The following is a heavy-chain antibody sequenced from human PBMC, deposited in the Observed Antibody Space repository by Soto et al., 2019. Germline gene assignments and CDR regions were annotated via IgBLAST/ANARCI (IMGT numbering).Heavy chain of an antibody. CDR2: INYSGST. CDR3: ARHALSGDYLGY. J-gene: IGHJ4*02. CDR1: GGSFSAYS. D-gene: IGHD3-16*01. V-gene: IGHV4-34*01. Sequence: SETLSLTCAAYGGSFSAYSWTWLRQPPGKGLEWIGGINYSGSTYYNPSLKSRVTISVDTSKNQFSLKLSSVTAADTAVYYCARHALSGDYLGYWGQGTLVTVSS.